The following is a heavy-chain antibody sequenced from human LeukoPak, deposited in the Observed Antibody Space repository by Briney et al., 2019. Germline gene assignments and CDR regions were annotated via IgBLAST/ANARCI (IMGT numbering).Heavy chain of an antibody. J-gene: IGHJ4*02. Sequence: ASVKVSCKASGGTFSSYPFTWVRQAPGQGLEWMGEITPIFGAANYAQTFQGRVTITADESTSTVFMELSSLRSDDTAFYYCARNSRVASTSGLNYWGQGALVTVSS. CDR1: GGTFSSYP. V-gene: IGHV1-69*13. CDR2: ITPIFGAA. CDR3: ARNSRVASTSGLNY. D-gene: IGHD4-23*01.